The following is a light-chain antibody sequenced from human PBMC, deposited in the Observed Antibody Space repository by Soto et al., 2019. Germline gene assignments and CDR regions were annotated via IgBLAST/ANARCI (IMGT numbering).Light chain of an antibody. CDR3: CSYVTTPEI. J-gene: IGLJ1*01. CDR1: SRDVDDYRY. CDR2: DGN. V-gene: IGLV2-11*01. Sequence: QSALAQPRPVSGSPGQLLTISCTGTSRDVDDYRYVSWYQQYPGKAPKLVIYDGNKRPSGVPDRFSGSNSGNTASLTISGLQAEDEADYYCCSYVTTPEIFGTGTKVTVL.